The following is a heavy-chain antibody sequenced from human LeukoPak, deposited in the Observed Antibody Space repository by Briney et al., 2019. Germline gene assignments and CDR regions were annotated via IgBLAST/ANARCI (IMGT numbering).Heavy chain of an antibody. Sequence: SETLSLTCTVSGGSISDYYWNWIRQPPGKGLEWIGYIYYSGSTNYNPSLKRRVTMSVDTSKNQFSLKLSSVTAADTAVYYCARHGTSTLYGMDVWGQGTTVTVSS. J-gene: IGHJ6*02. V-gene: IGHV4-59*08. CDR2: IYYSGST. D-gene: IGHD2-2*01. CDR1: GGSISDYY. CDR3: ARHGTSTLYGMDV.